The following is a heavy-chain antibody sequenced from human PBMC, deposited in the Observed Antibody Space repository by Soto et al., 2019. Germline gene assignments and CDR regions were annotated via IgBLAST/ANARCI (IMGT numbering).Heavy chain of an antibody. CDR2: INHSGST. V-gene: IGHV4-34*01. D-gene: IGHD5-12*01. CDR1: GGSFSGYY. CDR3: ARVAHSGYDSYYFDY. Sequence: QVQLQQWGAGLLKPSETLSLTCAVYGGSFSGYYWSWIRQPPGKGLEWIGEINHSGSTNYNPSLKSRVTISVDTSKNQFSLKLSSVTAADTAVYYCARVAHSGYDSYYFDYWGQGTLVTVSS. J-gene: IGHJ4*02.